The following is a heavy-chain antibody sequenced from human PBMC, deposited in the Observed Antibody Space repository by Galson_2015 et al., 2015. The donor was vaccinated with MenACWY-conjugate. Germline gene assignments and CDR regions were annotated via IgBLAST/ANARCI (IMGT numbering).Heavy chain of an antibody. CDR3: ARDTNHRVGESYRGGVYYYYYGMDV. CDR2: ISSSSSYI. J-gene: IGHJ6*02. CDR1: GFTFSSYS. D-gene: IGHD3-10*01. V-gene: IGHV3-21*01. Sequence: SLRLSCAASGFTFSSYSMNWVRQAPGKGLEWVSSISSSSSYIYYADSVKGRFTISRDNAKNSLYLQMNSLRAEDTAVYYCARDTNHRVGESYRGGVYYYYYGMDVWGQGTTVTVSS.